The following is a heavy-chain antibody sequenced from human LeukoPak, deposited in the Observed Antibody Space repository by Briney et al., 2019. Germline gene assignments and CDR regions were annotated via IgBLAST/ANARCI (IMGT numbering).Heavy chain of an antibody. J-gene: IGHJ4*02. V-gene: IGHV3-74*01. CDR2: INSDGSNT. CDR1: GFTFSSYW. Sequence: GGSLRLSCSASGFTFSSYWMHWVRQAPGKGLVWVSDINSDGSNTYYVDPVKGRFTISRDNAKNTLYLQLNSLRAEDTAVYYCARGADSNGYTVLDYWGQGTLVTVSS. CDR3: ARGADSNGYTVLDY. D-gene: IGHD3-22*01.